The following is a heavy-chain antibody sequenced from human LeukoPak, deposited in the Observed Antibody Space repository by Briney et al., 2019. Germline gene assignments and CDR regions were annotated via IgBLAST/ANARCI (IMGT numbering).Heavy chain of an antibody. CDR1: GFTFTSSA. V-gene: IGHV1-58*01. J-gene: IGHJ5*02. CDR2: IVVGSGNT. Sequence: GTSVKVSCKASGFTFTSSAVQWVRQARGQRLEWIGWIVVGSGNTNYAQKFQGRVTITRDMSTSTAYMELNSQRSEDTAVYYCARDSENSNYGGVRYHWVDPWGQGTLVTVSS. D-gene: IGHD4-11*01. CDR3: ARDSENSNYGGVRYHWVDP.